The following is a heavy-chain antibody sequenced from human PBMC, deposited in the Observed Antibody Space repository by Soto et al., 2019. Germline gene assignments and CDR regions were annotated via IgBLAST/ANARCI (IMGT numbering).Heavy chain of an antibody. V-gene: IGHV3-30-3*01. Sequence: PGGSLRLSCAASGFTFSSYAMHWVRQAPGKGLEWVAVISYDGSNKYYADSVKGRFTISRDNSKNTLYLQMNSLRAEDTAVYYCARDSSGYWPPPDYFDYWGQGTLVTVSS. D-gene: IGHD3-22*01. J-gene: IGHJ4*02. CDR1: GFTFSSYA. CDR3: ARDSSGYWPPPDYFDY. CDR2: ISYDGSNK.